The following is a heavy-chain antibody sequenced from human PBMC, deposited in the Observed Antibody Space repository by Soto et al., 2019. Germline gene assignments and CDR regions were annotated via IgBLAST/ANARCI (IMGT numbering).Heavy chain of an antibody. CDR3: ARGAEVGIELAAFDQ. J-gene: IGHJ4*02. CDR2: INPKSGDR. CDR1: GYTFSDYY. V-gene: IGHV1-2*04. D-gene: IGHD2-8*02. Sequence: ASVKVSCKASGYTFSDYYIHWVRQAPGQGLQWVGCINPKSGDRRYAQMFRGWVFMTRDTSISTAYMEVSGLKSDDTAVYFCARGAEVGIELAAFDQWGQGTLVTVYS.